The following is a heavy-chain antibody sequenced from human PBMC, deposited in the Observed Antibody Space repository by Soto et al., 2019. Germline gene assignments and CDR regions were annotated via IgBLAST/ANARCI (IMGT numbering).Heavy chain of an antibody. V-gene: IGHV1-18*04. Sequence: QVQVVQSGAEVKKPGASVKVSCKASGYTFSRYAISWVQQAPGQGLEWMGWISTDNGNTNYAQKIQGRVTMTTDTSTSTVYMELRSLRSDDTALYYCARCSTSCYSGFDYWGQGTLVTVSS. CDR3: ARCSTSCYSGFDY. J-gene: IGHJ4*02. D-gene: IGHD2-2*02. CDR2: ISTDNGNT. CDR1: GYTFSRYA.